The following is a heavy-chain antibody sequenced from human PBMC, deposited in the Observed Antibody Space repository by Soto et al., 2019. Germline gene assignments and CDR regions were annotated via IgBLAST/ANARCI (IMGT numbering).Heavy chain of an antibody. V-gene: IGHV4-39*01. J-gene: IGHJ4*02. Sequence: SETLSLTCTVSGGSISGSSYYWGWIRQPPGKGLEWIGNIFYSGTTYYNPSLKSRVTISVDTSKNQFSLKLRSVTAADTAVYYCESSESYNQSDYWGQGTLVTVSS. CDR1: GGSISGSSYY. D-gene: IGHD3-10*01. CDR2: IFYSGTT. CDR3: ESSESYNQSDY.